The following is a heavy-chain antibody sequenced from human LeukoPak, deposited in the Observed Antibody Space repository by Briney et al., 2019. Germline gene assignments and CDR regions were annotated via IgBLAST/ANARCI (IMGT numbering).Heavy chain of an antibody. J-gene: IGHJ4*02. Sequence: PSETLSLTCTVSGGSISSYYWSWIRQPPGKGLEWIGYIYYSGSTNYNPSLKSRVTLSVDTSKNQFSLKLSSVTAADTAVYYCARHRPYYYDSSGYYLFDYWGQGTLVTVSS. V-gene: IGHV4-59*08. CDR1: GGSISSYY. CDR2: IYYSGST. D-gene: IGHD3-22*01. CDR3: ARHRPYYYDSSGYYLFDY.